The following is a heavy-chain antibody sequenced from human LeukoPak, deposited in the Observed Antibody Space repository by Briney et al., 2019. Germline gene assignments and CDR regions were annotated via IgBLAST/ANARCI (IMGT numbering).Heavy chain of an antibody. CDR1: GVSISSYY. D-gene: IGHD2-15*01. V-gene: IGHV4-59*12. CDR2: IYYSGST. CDR3: ARDGANCSGGTCYTHYFDY. Sequence: SETLSLTCTVSGVSISSYYWSWIRQPPGKGLEWIGYIYYSGSTNYNPSLKSRVTISVDTSKNQFSLKLSSVTAADTAVYYCARDGANCSGGTCYTHYFDYWGQGTLVTVSS. J-gene: IGHJ4*02.